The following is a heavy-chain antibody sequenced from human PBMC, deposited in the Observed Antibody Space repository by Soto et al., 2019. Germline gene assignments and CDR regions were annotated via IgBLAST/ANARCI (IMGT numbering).Heavy chain of an antibody. CDR1: GFSLNTRAVG. V-gene: IGHV2-5*01. CDR2: INWNDDE. J-gene: IGHJ3*02. D-gene: IGHD2-15*01. CDR3: AHRHDLGGFDI. Sequence: QITLKESGPTLVKPTQTLTLTCTFSGFSLNTRAVGVGWIRQAPGKALEWLALINWNDDERYSPSLKDRLTITKDISKNHVVLTMTNIGPVATATYYCAHRHDLGGFDIWGQGTAVTVSS.